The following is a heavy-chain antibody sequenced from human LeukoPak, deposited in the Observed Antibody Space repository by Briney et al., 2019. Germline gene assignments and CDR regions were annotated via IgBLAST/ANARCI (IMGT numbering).Heavy chain of an antibody. CDR1: EFTFSSYW. J-gene: IGHJ4*02. Sequence: GGSLRLSCAASEFTFSSYWMHWVRQVPGKGLVWVSLSNSDGSTTSYADSVKGRFTISRDNARNTLYLQMNSLRAGDTAIYYCTRGTTTSSFDYWGQGTLVTVSS. V-gene: IGHV3-74*01. D-gene: IGHD6-6*01. CDR3: TRGTTTSSFDY. CDR2: SNSDGSTT.